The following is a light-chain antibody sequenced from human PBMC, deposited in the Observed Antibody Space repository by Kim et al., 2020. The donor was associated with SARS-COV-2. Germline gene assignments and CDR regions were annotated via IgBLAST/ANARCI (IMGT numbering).Light chain of an antibody. CDR1: SLRTYY. CDR2: GRN. Sequence: SSELTQDPAVSVALGQTVTSTCQGDSLRTYYATWYQQRPRQAPVLVIYGRNNRPSGIPDRFSGSSSGNTASLTISGAQAEDEADFYCQSRDSGGNVLFGGGPQLT. J-gene: IGLJ2*01. V-gene: IGLV3-19*01. CDR3: QSRDSGGNVL.